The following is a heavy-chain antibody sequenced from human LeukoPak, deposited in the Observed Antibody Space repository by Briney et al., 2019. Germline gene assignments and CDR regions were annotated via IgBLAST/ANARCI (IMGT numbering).Heavy chain of an antibody. V-gene: IGHV3-11*01. CDR2: ISSSGSTI. Sequence: KTGGSLRLSCAASGFAFSDYYMSWIRQAPGKGLEWVSYISSSGSTIYYADSVKGRFTISRDNAKNSLYLQMNSLRAEDTAVYYCARDSPDSSFDPWGQETLVTVSS. D-gene: IGHD2-21*02. CDR1: GFAFSDYY. CDR3: ARDSPDSSFDP. J-gene: IGHJ5*02.